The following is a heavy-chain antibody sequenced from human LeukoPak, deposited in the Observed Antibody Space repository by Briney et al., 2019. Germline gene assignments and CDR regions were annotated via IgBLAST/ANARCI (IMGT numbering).Heavy chain of an antibody. CDR1: GFTFSTYY. D-gene: IGHD1-26*01. CDR2: IYGGGNS. CDR3: ARELTVGATIDY. Sequence: GGSVTLSCAASGFTFSTYYMSWLRQAPGKGLEGVSCIYGGGNSYYAESVTGRFTISRDNSRNTLHLQMNSLRGEDTAVYYCARELTVGATIDYWGQGTLVTVSS. J-gene: IGHJ4*02. V-gene: IGHV3-66*02.